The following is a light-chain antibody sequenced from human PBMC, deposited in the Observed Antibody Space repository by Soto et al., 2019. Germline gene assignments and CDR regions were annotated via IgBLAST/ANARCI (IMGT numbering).Light chain of an antibody. CDR1: QSISSY. CDR3: QHRSNWPT. CDR2: AAS. Sequence: SVGDAVTITCRASQSISSYLNWYQQKPGKAPKLLIYAASSLQSGVPSRFFCRGYGTDYTLTISRLEPEDSAVYYCQHRSNWPTFGGGTKVDIK. J-gene: IGKJ4*01. V-gene: IGKV1-39*02.